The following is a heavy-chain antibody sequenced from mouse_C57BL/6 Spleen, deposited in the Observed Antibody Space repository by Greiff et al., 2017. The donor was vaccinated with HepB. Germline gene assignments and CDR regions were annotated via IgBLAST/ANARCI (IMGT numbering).Heavy chain of an antibody. CDR3: ARGGFTTTDWYFDV. Sequence: QVQLQQPGAELVKPGASVKMSCKASGYTFTSYWITWVKQRPGQGLEWIGDIYPGSGSTNYNEKFKSKATLTVDTSSSTAYMQLSSLTSEDSAVYYCARGGFTTTDWYFDVWGTGTTVTVSS. CDR2: IYPGSGST. D-gene: IGHD2-12*01. V-gene: IGHV1-55*01. CDR1: GYTFTSYW. J-gene: IGHJ1*03.